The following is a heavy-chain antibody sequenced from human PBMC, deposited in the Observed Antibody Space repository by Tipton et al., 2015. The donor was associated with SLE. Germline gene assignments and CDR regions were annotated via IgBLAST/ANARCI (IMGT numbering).Heavy chain of an antibody. Sequence: LRLSCAVYGGSFSGYYWGWIRQPPGKGLEWIGSIYYSGSTYYNPSLKSRVTISVDTSKNQFSLKLSSVTAADTAVYYCAIVDTAMFDYWGQGTLVTVSS. J-gene: IGHJ4*02. CDR2: IYYSGST. CDR3: AIVDTAMFDY. V-gene: IGHV4-34*01. D-gene: IGHD5-18*01. CDR1: GGSFSGYY.